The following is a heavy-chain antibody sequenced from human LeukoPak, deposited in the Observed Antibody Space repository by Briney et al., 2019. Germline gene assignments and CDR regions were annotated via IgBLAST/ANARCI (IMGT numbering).Heavy chain of an antibody. CDR2: IKQDGSEK. J-gene: IGHJ4*02. CDR1: GFTFSNYW. CDR3: ARDPDS. V-gene: IGHV3-7*05. Sequence: PGGSLRLSCAASGFTFSNYWMNWVRQAPGKGLEWVASIKQDGSEKYYVDSVKGRFTISRDNAKNSLYLQMNSLRTEDTAVYYCARDPDSWGQGTLVTVSS.